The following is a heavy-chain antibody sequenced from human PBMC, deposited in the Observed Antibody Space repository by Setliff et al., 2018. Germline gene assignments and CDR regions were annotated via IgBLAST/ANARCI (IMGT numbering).Heavy chain of an antibody. Sequence: ASVKVSCKASGYTLSKYYMHWVRQAPGQGLEWMGWTSAYAQKFQGRVTMTTDTPTSTAYMELRSLRSDDTAVYYCARSPPTVVAPPAKWAFDVWGQGTMVTVSS. CDR2: TSA. CDR1: GYTLSKYY. D-gene: IGHD2-2*01. CDR3: ARSPPTVVAPPAKWAFDV. J-gene: IGHJ3*01. V-gene: IGHV1-18*04.